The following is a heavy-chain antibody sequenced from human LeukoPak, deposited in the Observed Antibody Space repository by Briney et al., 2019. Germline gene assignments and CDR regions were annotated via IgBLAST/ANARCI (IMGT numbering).Heavy chain of an antibody. CDR1: GFTFDDYD. J-gene: IGHJ4*02. CDR2: INWNGGST. Sequence: GGSLRLSCAASGFTFDDYDMGWVRQAPRKGLEWVSGINWNGGSTGYADSVKGRFTISRDNAKNSLYLQLISLRAEDTAVYYCARARNYCSGGSCSPFDYWGQGTLVTVSS. V-gene: IGHV3-20*04. D-gene: IGHD2-15*01. CDR3: ARARNYCSGGSCSPFDY.